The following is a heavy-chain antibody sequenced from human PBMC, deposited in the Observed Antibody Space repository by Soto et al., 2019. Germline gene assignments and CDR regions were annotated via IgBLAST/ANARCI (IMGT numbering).Heavy chain of an antibody. Sequence: TSQPLPLTYTVSNFSIRNVDYCRCIRQPPGKGLEWIATIYHTGHTYYNPSLKSRVTISVDTSENQFSLKLRSVTAADTAFYYCARVMGVFSLPGSLVFAFWGQGALVTVFS. V-gene: IGHV4-38-2*02. CDR1: NFSIRNVDY. CDR3: ARVMGVFSLPGSLVFAF. CDR2: IYHTGHT. J-gene: IGHJ4*02. D-gene: IGHD3-16*01.